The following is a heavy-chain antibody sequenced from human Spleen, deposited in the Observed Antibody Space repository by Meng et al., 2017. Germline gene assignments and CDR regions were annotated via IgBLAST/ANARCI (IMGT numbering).Heavy chain of an antibody. Sequence: HLQESGPGLVKPSETLSLTCTVSGGSISSAGFFWSWIRHHPGKGLEWIVSVYYNGNTYSNPALKSRVTSSVDTSKNQFSLRLTSVTAADTAMYYCARDRLRQLDSWGQGTLVTVSS. V-gene: IGHV4-31*03. D-gene: IGHD5-12*01. CDR2: VYYNGNT. J-gene: IGHJ4*02. CDR1: GGSISSAGFF. CDR3: ARDRLRQLDS.